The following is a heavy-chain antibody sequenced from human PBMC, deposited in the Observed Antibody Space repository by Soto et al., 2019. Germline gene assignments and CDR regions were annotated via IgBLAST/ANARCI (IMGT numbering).Heavy chain of an antibody. CDR3: AKRGGYDYVWKSYRPDY. Sequence: EVQLLESGGDLVQPGGSLRLSCVASGFTFSSFAMTWVRQAPGKGLEWVSTLSGSGGDTYYADSVNGWFTISRDKSKNTLYLQMDRLRVEDTAVYYCAKRGGYDYVWKSYRPDYWGQGTLVTVSS. J-gene: IGHJ4*02. V-gene: IGHV3-23*01. CDR2: LSGSGGDT. CDR1: GFTFSSFA. D-gene: IGHD3-16*02.